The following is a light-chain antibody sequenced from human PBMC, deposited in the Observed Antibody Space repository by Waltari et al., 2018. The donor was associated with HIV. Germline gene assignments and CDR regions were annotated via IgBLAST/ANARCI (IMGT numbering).Light chain of an antibody. CDR1: SSDVGSYNL. CDR3: CSYAGSSTSYVV. V-gene: IGLV2-23*01. J-gene: IGLJ2*01. Sequence: QSALTQPASVSGSPGQSITISCTGTSSDVGSYNLFSWYQQHPGKAPKLMIYEGSKRPSGVSNRFSGSKSGNTASLTISGLQAEDEADYYCCSYAGSSTSYVVFGGGTKLTVL. CDR2: EGS.